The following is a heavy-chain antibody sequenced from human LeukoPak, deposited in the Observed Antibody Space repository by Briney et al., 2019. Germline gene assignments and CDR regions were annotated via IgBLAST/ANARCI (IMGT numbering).Heavy chain of an antibody. Sequence: ASVKVSCKASGGTFSSYAISWVRQAPGQGLEWMGGIIPIFGTANYARKFQGRVTITADESTSTAYMELSSLRSEDTAVYYCARDSSGWYGWFDPWGQGTLVTVSS. CDR3: ARDSSGWYGWFDP. J-gene: IGHJ5*02. V-gene: IGHV1-69*13. D-gene: IGHD6-19*01. CDR1: GGTFSSYA. CDR2: IIPIFGTA.